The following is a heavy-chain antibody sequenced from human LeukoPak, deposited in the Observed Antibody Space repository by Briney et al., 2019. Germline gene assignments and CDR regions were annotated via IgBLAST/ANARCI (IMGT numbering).Heavy chain of an antibody. V-gene: IGHV4-34*01. CDR2: INHSRTT. D-gene: IGHD3-22*01. CDR1: GGSFSGYY. CDR3: ARDSSYYYDSSGYPSDAFDI. J-gene: IGHJ3*02. Sequence: SETLSLTCAVDGGSFSGYYWGWIRQPAGKGLEWIGEINHSRTTNYNPSLKSRVTISVDTSKNQFSLKLSSVTAADTAVYYCARDSSYYYDSSGYPSDAFDIWGQGTMVTVSS.